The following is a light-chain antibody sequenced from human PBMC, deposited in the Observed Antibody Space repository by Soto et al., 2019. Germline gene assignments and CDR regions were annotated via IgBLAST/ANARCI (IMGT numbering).Light chain of an antibody. CDR3: QQYGSSPT. V-gene: IGKV3-20*01. Sequence: EIVLTQSPGTLSLSPGERATLSCRASQSVSSSYLAWYQQRPGQAPRLLIYGASRRATGIPDRFSGSGSGTDFTLPISRLEPEDFTVYYCQQYGSSPTFGQGTKVEIK. CDR2: GAS. CDR1: QSVSSSY. J-gene: IGKJ1*01.